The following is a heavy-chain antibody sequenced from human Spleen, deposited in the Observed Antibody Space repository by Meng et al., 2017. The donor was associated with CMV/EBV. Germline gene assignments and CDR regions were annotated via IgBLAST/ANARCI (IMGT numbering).Heavy chain of an antibody. D-gene: IGHD6-6*01. J-gene: IGHJ5*02. CDR2: ISAYNGNT. Sequence: KASGYTFTSYGISGVRQAPGRGLEWMGWISAYNGNTNYGQKLQGRVTMTTETSTSTAYMELRSLRSDDTAVYYCARALAAPSGWFDPWGQGTLVTVSS. V-gene: IGHV1-18*01. CDR1: GYTFTSYG. CDR3: ARALAAPSGWFDP.